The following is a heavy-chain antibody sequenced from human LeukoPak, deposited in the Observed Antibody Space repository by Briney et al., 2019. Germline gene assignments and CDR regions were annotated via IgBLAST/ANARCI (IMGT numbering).Heavy chain of an antibody. D-gene: IGHD2/OR15-2a*01. J-gene: IGHJ4*02. CDR2: ISNDGTT. Sequence: GGSLRLSCAASGFSFNDCTMNWVRQAPGKELEWVAVISNDGTTYYIDSVKGRFTISRDNSKNTLYLQMNGLRAEDTAVYFCAKRVINNPFDNWGQGTLVTVSS. CDR3: AKRVINNPFDN. V-gene: IGHV3-23*01. CDR1: GFSFNDCT.